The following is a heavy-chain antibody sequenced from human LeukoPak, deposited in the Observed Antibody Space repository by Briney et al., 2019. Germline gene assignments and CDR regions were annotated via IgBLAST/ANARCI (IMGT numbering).Heavy chain of an antibody. V-gene: IGHV3-23*01. Sequence: GGSLRLSCAASGFTFSSYAMSWVRQAPGKGLEWVSVISGSGDSTYYADSVKGRFTISRDNSKNSLYLQMNSLRAEDTAVYYCARPPRGWGTRIYYFDYWGQGTLVTVSS. CDR3: ARPPRGWGTRIYYFDY. CDR1: GFTFSSYA. D-gene: IGHD6-19*01. J-gene: IGHJ4*02. CDR2: ISGSGDST.